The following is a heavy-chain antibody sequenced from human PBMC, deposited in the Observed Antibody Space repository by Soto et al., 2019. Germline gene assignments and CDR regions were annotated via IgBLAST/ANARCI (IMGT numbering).Heavy chain of an antibody. D-gene: IGHD3-3*01. CDR1: GFTFSSYG. J-gene: IGHJ3*02. CDR3: ARDPNYDFFGAFDI. Sequence: GGSLRLSCAASGFTFSSYGMHWVRQAPGKGLEWVAVIWYDGSNKYYADSVKGRFTISRDNSKNTLYLQMNSLRAEDTAVYYCARDPNYDFFGAFDIWGQGTMVTVSS. V-gene: IGHV3-33*01. CDR2: IWYDGSNK.